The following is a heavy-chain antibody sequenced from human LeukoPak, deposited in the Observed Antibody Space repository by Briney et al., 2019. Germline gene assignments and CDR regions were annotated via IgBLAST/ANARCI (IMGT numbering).Heavy chain of an antibody. CDR1: GFTFSSYS. J-gene: IGHJ4*02. D-gene: IGHD4-17*01. V-gene: IGHV3-21*01. CDR3: ARATRRDYGDVGY. CDR2: ISSRSSYI. Sequence: PGGSLRLSCAASGFTFSSYSMNWVRQAPGKGLEWVSSISSRSSYIYYADSVKGRFTISRDNAKNSLYLQMNSLRAEDTAVYYCARATRRDYGDVGYWGQGTLVTVSS.